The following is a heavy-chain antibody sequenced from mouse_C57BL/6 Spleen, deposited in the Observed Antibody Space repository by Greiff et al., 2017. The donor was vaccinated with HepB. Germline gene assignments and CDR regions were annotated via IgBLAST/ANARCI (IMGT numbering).Heavy chain of an antibody. Sequence: EVQLQESGAELVRPGASVKLSCTASGFNIKDDYMHWVKQRPEQGLEWIGWIDPENGDTEYASKFQGKATITADTSSNTAYLQLSSLTSEDTAVYYCTETAQASWFAYWGQGTLVTVSA. D-gene: IGHD3-2*02. J-gene: IGHJ3*01. V-gene: IGHV14-4*01. CDR2: IDPENGDT. CDR1: GFNIKDDY. CDR3: TETAQASWFAY.